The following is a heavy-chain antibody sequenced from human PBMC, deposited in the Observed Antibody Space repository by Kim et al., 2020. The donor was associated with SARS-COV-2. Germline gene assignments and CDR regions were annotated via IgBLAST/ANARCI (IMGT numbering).Heavy chain of an antibody. D-gene: IGHD3-22*01. CDR1: GFTFSTYG. J-gene: IGHJ4*02. Sequence: GGSLRLSCAASGFTFSTYGMSWVRQAPGKGLEWVSSIGSSGGTTYYADSVRGRFTISRDNSKNTLYLQMNSLRAEDTAVYYCARPPVTYDYDSGGSYWGQGTLVTVSS. CDR3: ARPPVTYDYDSGGSY. CDR2: IGSSGGTT. V-gene: IGHV3-23*01.